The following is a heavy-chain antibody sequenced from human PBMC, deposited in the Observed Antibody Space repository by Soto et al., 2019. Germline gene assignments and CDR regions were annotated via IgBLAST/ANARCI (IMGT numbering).Heavy chain of an antibody. CDR1: GFTVSSKY. CDR3: TTDEAAASSSWYYS. Sequence: GGSLRLSCAASGFTVSSKYMNWVRQAPGKGLEWVGRIKSKTDGGTTDYAAPVKGRLTISRDDSKNTLYLQMNSLKTEDTAVYYCTTDEAAASSSWYYSRGQGTLLTVSS. D-gene: IGHD6-13*01. J-gene: IGHJ4*02. V-gene: IGHV3-15*07. CDR2: IKSKTDGGTT.